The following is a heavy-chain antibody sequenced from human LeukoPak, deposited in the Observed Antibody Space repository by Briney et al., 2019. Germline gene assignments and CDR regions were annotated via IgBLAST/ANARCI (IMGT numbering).Heavy chain of an antibody. J-gene: IGHJ4*02. V-gene: IGHV3-11*01. CDR3: ARRHDYGDS. Sequence: GGSLRLSCAASGVSFRDYYMSWIRQAPGKGLEWVSYISSSGSTTYYADSVKGRFTIFRDNAKNSLYLQMNSLRAEDTAVYFCARRHDYGDSWGQGTLVTVSS. CDR2: ISSSGSTT. CDR1: GVSFRDYY.